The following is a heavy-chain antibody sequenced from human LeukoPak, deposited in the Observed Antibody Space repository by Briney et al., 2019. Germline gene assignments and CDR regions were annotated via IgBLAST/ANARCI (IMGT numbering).Heavy chain of an antibody. V-gene: IGHV1-3*01. CDR3: ARAPRGNSGYCSSTSCTDHRYNWFDP. CDR2: INAGNGNT. D-gene: IGHD2-2*01. CDR1: GYTFTNYA. J-gene: IGHJ5*02. Sequence: ASVKVSCKASGYTFTNYAMHWVRQAPGQRLEWMGWINAGNGNTKYSQKFQGRVTITRDTSASTAYMEVSSPRSEDTAVYYCARAPRGNSGYCSSTSCTDHRYNWFDPWGQGTLVTVSS.